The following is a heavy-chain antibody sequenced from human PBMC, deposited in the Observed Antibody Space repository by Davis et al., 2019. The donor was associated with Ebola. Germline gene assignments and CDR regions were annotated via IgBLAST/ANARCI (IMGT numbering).Heavy chain of an antibody. CDR3: ARISSYYDFWSGYYTAYYGMDV. CDR2: IDWDDDK. CDR1: GFSLSTSGMC. V-gene: IGHV2-70*01. J-gene: IGHJ6*02. D-gene: IGHD3-3*01. Sequence: SGPTLVKPTQTLTLTCTFSGFSLSTSGMCVSWIRQPPGKALEWLALIDWDDDKYSSPSLKTRLTISQDTSTNQVVLTMTNMDPVDTATYYCARISSYYDFWSGYYTAYYGMDVWGQGTTVTVSS.